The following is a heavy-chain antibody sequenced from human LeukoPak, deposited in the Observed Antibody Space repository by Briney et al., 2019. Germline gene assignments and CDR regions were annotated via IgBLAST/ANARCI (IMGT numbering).Heavy chain of an antibody. CDR2: IYTSGST. D-gene: IGHD1-1*01. CDR3: ARDPLEDHYMDV. CDR1: GGSISSGSYY. J-gene: IGHJ6*03. Sequence: SETLSLTCTVSGGSISSGSYYWSWIRQPAGKGLEWIGRIYTSGSTNYNPSLKSRVTISVDTSKNQFSLKLSSVTAADTAVYYYARDPLEDHYMDVWGKGTTVTVSS. V-gene: IGHV4-61*02.